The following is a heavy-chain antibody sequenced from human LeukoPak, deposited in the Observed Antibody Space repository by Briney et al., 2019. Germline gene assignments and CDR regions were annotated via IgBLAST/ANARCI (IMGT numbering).Heavy chain of an antibody. CDR1: GGTFSSYA. CDR3: ARALITMTWACDY. CDR2: IIPIFGTA. Sequence: ASVKVSCKASGGTFSSYAISWVRQAPGQGLEWMGGIIPIFGTANYAQKFQGRITITTDESTSTAYMELGSLRSEDTAVYCCARALITMTWACDYWGQGTLVTVSS. V-gene: IGHV1-69*05. J-gene: IGHJ4*02. D-gene: IGHD3-22*01.